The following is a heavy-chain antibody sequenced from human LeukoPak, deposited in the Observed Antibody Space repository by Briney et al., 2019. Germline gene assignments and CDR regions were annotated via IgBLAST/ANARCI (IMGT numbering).Heavy chain of an antibody. CDR2: ISGSGGST. CDR1: GFTFSSYA. V-gene: IGHV3-23*01. D-gene: IGHD5-18*01. J-gene: IGHJ4*02. CDR3: AKARTAMDHFDY. Sequence: GGSPRLSCAASGFTFSSYAMSWVRQAPGKGLEWVSAISGSGGSTYYADSVKGRFTISRDNSKNTLYLQMNSLRAEDTAVYYCAKARTAMDHFDYWGQGTLVTVSS.